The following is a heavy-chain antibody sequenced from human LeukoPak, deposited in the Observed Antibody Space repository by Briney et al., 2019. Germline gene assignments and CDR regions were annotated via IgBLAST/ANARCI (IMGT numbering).Heavy chain of an antibody. D-gene: IGHD6-6*01. CDR3: ASRDGGQLVERNHYYYYMDV. J-gene: IGHJ6*03. CDR1: GFTFSSYE. V-gene: IGHV3-48*03. Sequence: GGSLRLSCAASGFTFSSYEMNWVRQAPGKGLEWVSYISSSGSTIYYADSVKGRFAISRDNAKNSLYLQMNSLRAEDTAVYYCASRDGGQLVERNHYYYYMDVWGKGTTVTVSS. CDR2: ISSSGSTI.